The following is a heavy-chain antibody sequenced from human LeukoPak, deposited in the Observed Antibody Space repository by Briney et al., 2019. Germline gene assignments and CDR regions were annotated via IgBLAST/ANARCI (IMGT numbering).Heavy chain of an antibody. Sequence: PGGSLRLSCAASGFTVSNNYMNWVRQAPGKGLEWVGRIKSITDGGTTEYAAPVKGRFTISRDDSENTLYLQMNSLKIEDTAVYYCTTDHFAWGQGTLVTVSS. D-gene: IGHD2/OR15-2a*01. CDR3: TTDHFA. J-gene: IGHJ4*02. CDR1: GFTVSNNY. CDR2: IKSITDGGTT. V-gene: IGHV3-15*01.